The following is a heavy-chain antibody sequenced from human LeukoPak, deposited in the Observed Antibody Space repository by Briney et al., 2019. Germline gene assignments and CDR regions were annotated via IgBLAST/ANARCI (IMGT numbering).Heavy chain of an antibody. CDR3: ARNWNDERYFDY. J-gene: IGHJ4*02. V-gene: IGHV1-69*05. CDR1: GGTFSSYA. D-gene: IGHD1-1*01. CDR2: IIPIFGTA. Sequence: ASVKVSCKASGGTFSSYAISWVRQAPGQGLEWMGRIIPIFGTANYAQKFQGRVTITTGESTSTAYMELSSLRSEDTAVYYCARNWNDERYFDYWGQGTLVTVSS.